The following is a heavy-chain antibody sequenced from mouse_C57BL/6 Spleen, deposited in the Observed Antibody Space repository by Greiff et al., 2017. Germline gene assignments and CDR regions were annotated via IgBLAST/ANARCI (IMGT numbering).Heavy chain of an antibody. D-gene: IGHD1-1*02. CDR3: ARRGYGDY. CDR1: GYTFTSYW. CDR2: IYPSDSET. J-gene: IGHJ2*01. Sequence: QVQLQQPGAELVRPGSSVKLSCKASGYTFTSYWMDWVKQRPGQGLDWIGNIYPSDSETHYNQKFKDKATLTVDKSSSTAYMQLSSRTSEDSAVYYCARRGYGDYWGQGTTLTVSS. V-gene: IGHV1-61*01.